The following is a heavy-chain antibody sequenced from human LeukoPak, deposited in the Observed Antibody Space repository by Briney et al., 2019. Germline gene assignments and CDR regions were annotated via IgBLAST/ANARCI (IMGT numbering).Heavy chain of an antibody. D-gene: IGHD4-17*01. CDR1: GYTFTGYF. J-gene: IGHJ4*02. V-gene: IGHV1-2*02. Sequence: ASVKVSGMASGYTFTGYFMHWVRQAPGQGLEWMGWINPNSGGTHYVQKFQGRVTMTSDTSIGTAYMELSRLSSDDTAVYYCARDRGYGDYDSVYFDYWGQGTLVTVSS. CDR2: INPNSGGT. CDR3: ARDRGYGDYDSVYFDY.